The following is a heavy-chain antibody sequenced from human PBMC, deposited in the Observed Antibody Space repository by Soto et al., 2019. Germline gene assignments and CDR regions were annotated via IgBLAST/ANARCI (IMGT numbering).Heavy chain of an antibody. V-gene: IGHV3-48*03. Sequence: GSLRLSCAASGFTFSSYEMNWVRQAPGKGLEWVSYISSSGSTIYYADSVKGRFTISRDNAKNSLYLQMNSLRAEDTAVYYCARDLRIQLWFGPDYWGQGTLVTVS. J-gene: IGHJ4*02. CDR1: GFTFSSYE. CDR3: ARDLRIQLWFGPDY. D-gene: IGHD5-18*01. CDR2: ISSSGSTI.